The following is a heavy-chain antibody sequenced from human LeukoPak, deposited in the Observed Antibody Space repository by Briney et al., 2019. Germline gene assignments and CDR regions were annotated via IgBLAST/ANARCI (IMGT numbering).Heavy chain of an antibody. Sequence: SETLSLTCTVSGGSISSSSYYWGWIRQPPGKGLEWIRSIYYSGSTYYNPSLKSRVTISVDTSKNQFSLKLSSVTAADTAVYYCASGVGATHRSYFDYWGQGTLVTVSS. CDR3: ASGVGATHRSYFDY. V-gene: IGHV4-39*01. CDR2: IYYSGST. CDR1: GGSISSSSYY. J-gene: IGHJ4*02. D-gene: IGHD1-26*01.